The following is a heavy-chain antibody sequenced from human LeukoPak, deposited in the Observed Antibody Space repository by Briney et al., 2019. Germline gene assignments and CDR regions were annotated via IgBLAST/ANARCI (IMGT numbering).Heavy chain of an antibody. Sequence: SETLSLTCTVSGGSISSYYWSWIRQPPGKGLEWIGDIYYSGSTNYNPSLKSRVTISVDTSKNQFSLKLSSVTAADTAVYYCARRGYYYDSSGYYTGGAFDIWGQGTMVTVSS. CDR3: ARRGYYYDSSGYYTGGAFDI. CDR2: IYYSGST. J-gene: IGHJ3*02. D-gene: IGHD3-22*01. CDR1: GGSISSYY. V-gene: IGHV4-59*08.